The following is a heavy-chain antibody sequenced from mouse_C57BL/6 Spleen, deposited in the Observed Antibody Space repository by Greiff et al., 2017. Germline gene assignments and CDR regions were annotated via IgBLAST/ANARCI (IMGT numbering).Heavy chain of an antibody. CDR1: GFNIKDDY. CDR3: TTLIYYGMDY. CDR2: IDPENGDT. V-gene: IGHV14-4*01. J-gene: IGHJ4*01. Sequence: DVQLQESGAELVRPGASVKLSCTASGFNIKDDYMHWVKQRPEQGLEWIGWIDPENGDTEYASKFQGKATITADTSSNTAYLQLSSLTSEDTAVYYCTTLIYYGMDYWGRGTSVTVSS.